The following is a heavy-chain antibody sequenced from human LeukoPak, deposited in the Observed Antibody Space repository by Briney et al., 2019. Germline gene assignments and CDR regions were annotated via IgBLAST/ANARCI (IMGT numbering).Heavy chain of an antibody. CDR3: ARENGQLLQDY. CDR1: GFTFSSYW. CDR2: INSDGSGT. J-gene: IGHJ4*02. V-gene: IGHV3-74*01. D-gene: IGHD2-15*01. Sequence: GGSLRLSCAASGFTFSSYWMHWVRQAPGKGLVWVSRINSDGSGTSYADSVKGRFTIPRDNAKNTLYLQMNSLRAEDTAVYYCARENGQLLQDYWGQGTLVTVLS.